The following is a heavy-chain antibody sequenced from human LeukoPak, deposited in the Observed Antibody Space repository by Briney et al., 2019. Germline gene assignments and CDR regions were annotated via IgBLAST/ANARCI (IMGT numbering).Heavy chain of an antibody. Sequence: GESLKISCKGSGYSFTSYWISWVRQIPGKGLEWVGRIDPSDSYTNYSPSFQGHVTISADKSISTAYLQWSSLKASDTAMYYCARRYYDILTGWVHYFDYWGQGTLVTVSS. V-gene: IGHV5-10-1*01. D-gene: IGHD3-9*01. CDR3: ARRYYDILTGWVHYFDY. CDR1: GYSFTSYW. CDR2: IDPSDSYT. J-gene: IGHJ4*02.